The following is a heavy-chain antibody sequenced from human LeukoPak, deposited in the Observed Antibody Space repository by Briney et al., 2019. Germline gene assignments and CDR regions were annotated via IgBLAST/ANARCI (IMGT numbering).Heavy chain of an antibody. CDR1: GFTFSSYA. Sequence: PGGSLRLSCAASGFTFSSYAMHWVRQDPGKGLEWVAVISYDGSSKYYADSVKGRFTISRDNSKNTLYLQMNSLRAEDTAVYYCAREFRGWYFDQWGQGTLVTVSS. D-gene: IGHD6-19*01. V-gene: IGHV3-30-3*01. J-gene: IGHJ4*02. CDR3: AREFRGWYFDQ. CDR2: ISYDGSSK.